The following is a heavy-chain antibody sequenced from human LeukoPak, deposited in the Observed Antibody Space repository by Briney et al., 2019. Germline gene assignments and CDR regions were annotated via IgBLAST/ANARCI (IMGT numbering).Heavy chain of an antibody. V-gene: IGHV3-23*01. D-gene: IGHD3-22*01. J-gene: IGHJ4*02. CDR1: GFTFSTSA. CDR3: RFYTSGSDY. Sequence: PGGSLRLSCEVFGFTFSTSAMRWARQAPGKGLEWVSGIRASDDTTYYVDSVKGRFAVSRDNSKNTLYLQMNSLRVEDTAVYYCRFYTSGSDYWGQGNLVTVSS. CDR2: IRASDDTT.